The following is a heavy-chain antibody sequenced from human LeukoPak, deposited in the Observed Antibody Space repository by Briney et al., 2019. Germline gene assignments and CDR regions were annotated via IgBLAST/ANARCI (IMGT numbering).Heavy chain of an antibody. J-gene: IGHJ4*02. D-gene: IGHD5-24*01. V-gene: IGHV4-59*08. Sequence: PSETLSLTCTVSGGSMSSYYWSWFRQPPGKGLEWIGSIYYSGSTNYNPSLQSRVTISVDTSKNQFSLKLSSVTAADTAVYYCTRHWGDGYNLDYWGQGTLVTVSS. CDR2: IYYSGST. CDR1: GGSMSSYY. CDR3: TRHWGDGYNLDY.